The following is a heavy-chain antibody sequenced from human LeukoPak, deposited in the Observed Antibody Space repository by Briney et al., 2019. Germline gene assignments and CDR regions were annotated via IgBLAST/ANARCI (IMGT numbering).Heavy chain of an antibody. Sequence: PSETLSLTCTVSGGSMSSYYWSWIRQPAGKGLEWIGRIYTSGSTNYNPSLKSRVTMSVDTSKNQFSLKLSSVTAADTAVYYCARDREYSSSARWWFDPWGQGTLVTVSS. V-gene: IGHV4-4*07. D-gene: IGHD6-6*01. CDR3: ARDREYSSSARWWFDP. J-gene: IGHJ5*02. CDR1: GGSMSSYY. CDR2: IYTSGST.